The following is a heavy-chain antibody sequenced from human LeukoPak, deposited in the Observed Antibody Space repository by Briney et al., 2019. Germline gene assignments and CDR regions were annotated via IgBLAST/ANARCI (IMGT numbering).Heavy chain of an antibody. D-gene: IGHD3-22*01. CDR2: IYSSGST. CDR3: ARPYYYDSSGLKGAFDI. Sequence: SETLSLTCSVSGGSISSQYWSWIRQPPGKGLEWIGYIYSSGSTNYNPSLKSRVTISVDTSKNQFSLRLSSVTAAATAVHYCARPYYYDSSGLKGAFDIWGQGTMVTVSS. CDR1: GGSISSQY. J-gene: IGHJ3*02. V-gene: IGHV4-59*11.